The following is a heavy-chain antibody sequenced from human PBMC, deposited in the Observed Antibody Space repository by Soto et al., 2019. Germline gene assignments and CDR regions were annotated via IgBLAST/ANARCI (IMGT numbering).Heavy chain of an antibody. J-gene: IGHJ4*02. CDR2: VSSSSSYI. V-gene: IGHV3-21*01. D-gene: IGHD3-10*01. CDR3: ARCMGFDGSGYAFFDS. CDR1: GFTFSGHT. Sequence: EVQLVESGGGLVKPGGSLRLSCAASGFTFSGHTINWVRQAPGKGLEWVSSVSSSSSYIYYADSVKGRFTVSRDNAEKSLYLQMNSLRAEDTAIYYCARCMGFDGSGYAFFDSWGQGTLVIVSS.